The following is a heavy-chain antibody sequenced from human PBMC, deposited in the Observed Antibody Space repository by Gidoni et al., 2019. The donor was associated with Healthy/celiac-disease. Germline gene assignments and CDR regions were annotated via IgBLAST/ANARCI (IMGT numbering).Heavy chain of an antibody. CDR2: ISGSGGST. CDR1: GFTFSSYA. D-gene: IGHD6-19*01. CDR3: AKGIAVAGIPSPYYYYGMDV. V-gene: IGHV3-23*01. J-gene: IGHJ6*02. Sequence: EVQLLESGGGLVQPGGSLRLSCAASGFTFSSYAMSWVRQAPGKGLEWVSAISGSGGSTYYADSVKGRFTISRDNSKNTLYLQMNSLRAEDTAVYYCAKGIAVAGIPSPYYYYGMDVWGQGTTVTVSS.